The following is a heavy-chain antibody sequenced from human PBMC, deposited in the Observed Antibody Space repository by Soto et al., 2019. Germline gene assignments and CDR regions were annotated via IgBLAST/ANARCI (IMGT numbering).Heavy chain of an antibody. V-gene: IGHV3-49*03. CDR1: GFTFGDYA. D-gene: IGHD1-26*01. J-gene: IGHJ5*02. CDR3: TRPHSGSYSWFDP. CDR2: IRSKAYGGTT. Sequence: LRLSCTASGFTFGDYAMSWFRQAPGKGLEWVGFIRSKAYGGTTGYAASVKGRFTISRDDSKSIAYLQMNSLKTEDTAVYYCTRPHSGSYSWFDPWGQGTLVTVSS.